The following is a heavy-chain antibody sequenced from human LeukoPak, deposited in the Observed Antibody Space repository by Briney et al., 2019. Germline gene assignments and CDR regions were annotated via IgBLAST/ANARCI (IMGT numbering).Heavy chain of an antibody. CDR3: AKDSAWIVATSWAFDI. Sequence: PGGSLRLSCAASGFTFSSYWMSWVRQAPGKGLEWVANIKQDGSEKCYVDSVKGRFTISRDNAKNSLYLQMNSLRAEDTAVYYCAKDSAWIVATSWAFDIWGQGTMVTVSS. V-gene: IGHV3-7*01. CDR1: GFTFSSYW. CDR2: IKQDGSEK. J-gene: IGHJ3*02. D-gene: IGHD5-12*01.